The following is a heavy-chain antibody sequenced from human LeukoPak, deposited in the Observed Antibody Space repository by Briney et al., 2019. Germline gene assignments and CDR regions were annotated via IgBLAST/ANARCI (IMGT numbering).Heavy chain of an antibody. V-gene: IGHV3-23*01. CDR3: ASSSSGWYKFDY. J-gene: IGHJ4*02. CDR1: GFTFSSYV. CDR2: ISASGGST. D-gene: IGHD6-19*01. Sequence: PGGSLRLSCAASGFTFSSYVMSWVRQAPGKGLEWVSAISASGGSTFYADSVKGRFTIPRDNSKNTLYLQMNSLRAEDTAVYYCASSSSGWYKFDYWGQGTLVTVSS.